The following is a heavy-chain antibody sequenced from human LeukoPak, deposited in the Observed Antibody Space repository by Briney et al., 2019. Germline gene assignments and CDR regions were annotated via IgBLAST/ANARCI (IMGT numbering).Heavy chain of an antibody. Sequence: GGSLRLSCAAPGFTFSSYSMNWVRQAPGKGLEWVAVISYDGSNKYYADSVKGRFTLSRDNSKNTLYLQMNSLRAEDTAVYYCARGGYYYDRSGPSGAFDIWGQGTMVSVSS. CDR2: ISYDGSNK. J-gene: IGHJ3*02. CDR1: GFTFSSYS. D-gene: IGHD3-22*01. CDR3: ARGGYYYDRSGPSGAFDI. V-gene: IGHV3-30*03.